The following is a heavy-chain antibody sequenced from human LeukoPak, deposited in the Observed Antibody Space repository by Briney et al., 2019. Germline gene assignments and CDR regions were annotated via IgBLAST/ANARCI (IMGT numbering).Heavy chain of an antibody. CDR2: FYHRGST. CDR1: GYSISSANY. Sequence: SETLSLTCTVSGYSISSANYWGWIRQPPGKGLEWIGSFYHRGSTYYNPSLKSRVTITVDASKNQFSLKLNSVTAADTAVYYCARGSVLLWFGDPTASQYFQYWGQGTLVTVSS. CDR3: ARGSVLLWFGDPTASQYFQY. D-gene: IGHD3-10*01. V-gene: IGHV4-38-2*02. J-gene: IGHJ1*01.